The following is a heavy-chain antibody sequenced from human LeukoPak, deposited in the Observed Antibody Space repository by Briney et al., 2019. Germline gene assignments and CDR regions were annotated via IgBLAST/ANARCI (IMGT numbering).Heavy chain of an antibody. CDR3: ARAPPLYCSSTSCYWDWYFDL. J-gene: IGHJ2*01. D-gene: IGHD2-2*01. CDR1: GFTFSSYS. V-gene: IGHV3-21*01. Sequence: GGSLRLSCAASGFTFSSYSMNWVRQAPGKGLEWVSSISSSSSHIYYADSVKGRFTISRDNAKNSLYLQMNSLRAEDTAVYYCARAPPLYCSSTSCYWDWYFDLWGRGTLVTVSS. CDR2: ISSSSSHI.